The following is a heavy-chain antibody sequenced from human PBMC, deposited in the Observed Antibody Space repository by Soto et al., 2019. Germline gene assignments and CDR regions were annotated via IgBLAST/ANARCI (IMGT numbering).Heavy chain of an antibody. CDR2: IGGSGGGA. Sequence: EVQLLESGGGLVQPRGSLRLSCEASGFTFSTSGMNWVRQAPGMGLEWVSGIGGSGGGAYYADSVKGRFTIFRDDSRDTLYLQMNNLRVEDTALYYCAKTGYCSGNRCTYVESWGHGTLVTVS. D-gene: IGHD2-15*01. CDR3: AKTGYCSGNRCTYVES. J-gene: IGHJ5*01. V-gene: IGHV3-23*01. CDR1: GFTFSTSG.